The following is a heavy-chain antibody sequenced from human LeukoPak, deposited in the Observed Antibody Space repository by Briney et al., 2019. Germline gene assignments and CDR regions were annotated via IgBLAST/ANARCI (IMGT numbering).Heavy chain of an antibody. CDR3: ARTIVVAGTDWFDP. CDR2: ITGNGGYT. J-gene: IGHJ5*02. CDR1: GFTFSSYA. Sequence: GGSLRLSCAASGFTFSSYAMSWVRQAPGTGLEWVSTITGNGGYTYYADSVEGRFTISRDNSKNTLYLQMNSLRAEDTAVYYCARTIVVAGTDWFDPWGQGTLVTVSS. D-gene: IGHD6-19*01. V-gene: IGHV3-23*01.